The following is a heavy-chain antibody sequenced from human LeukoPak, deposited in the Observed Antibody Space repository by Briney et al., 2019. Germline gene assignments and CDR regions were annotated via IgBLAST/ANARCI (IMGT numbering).Heavy chain of an antibody. V-gene: IGHV3-66*02. J-gene: IGHJ3*02. CDR2: IYSSGDT. CDR3: ARAGAAMVFDAFDI. Sequence: PGGSLRLSCAASGFTVSSYYMTWVRQAPGTGLEWVSVIYSSGDTYYADSVKGRFTISRDNSKNTLYLQMNSLRAEDTAVYYCARAGAAMVFDAFDIWGQGTMVTVSS. D-gene: IGHD5-18*01. CDR1: GFTVSSYY.